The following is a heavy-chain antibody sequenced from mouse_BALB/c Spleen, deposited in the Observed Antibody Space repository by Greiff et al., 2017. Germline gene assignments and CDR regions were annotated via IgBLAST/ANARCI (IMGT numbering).Heavy chain of an antibody. CDR1: GYTFTSYW. CDR2: IYPGDGDT. Sequence: VQLQQSGAELARPGASVKLSCKASGYTFTSYWMQWVKQRPGQGLEWIGAIYPGDGDTRYTQKFKGKATLTADKSSGTAYMQLSSLASEDSAVYDCARDGSRGVWFAYWGQGTLVTVSA. D-gene: IGHD2-3*01. J-gene: IGHJ3*01. V-gene: IGHV1-87*01. CDR3: ARDGSRGVWFAY.